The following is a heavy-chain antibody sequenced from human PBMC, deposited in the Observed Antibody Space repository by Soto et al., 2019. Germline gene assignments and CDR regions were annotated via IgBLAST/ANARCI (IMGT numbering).Heavy chain of an antibody. Sequence: QLQLQESGSGLVKPSQTLSLTCAVSGGSISSGGYSWSWIRQPPGKVLEWIGYIYHSGSTYYNPSHKSRVTISVDRSKNQFSLKLSSVTAADTAVYYGAGSGYYHNSGMDVWGQGTTVTVSS. D-gene: IGHD3-22*01. CDR1: GGSISSGGYS. V-gene: IGHV4-30-2*01. CDR2: IYHSGST. CDR3: AGSGYYHNSGMDV. J-gene: IGHJ6*02.